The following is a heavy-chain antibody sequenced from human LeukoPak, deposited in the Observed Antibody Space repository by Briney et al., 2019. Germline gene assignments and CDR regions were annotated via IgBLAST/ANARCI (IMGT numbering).Heavy chain of an antibody. CDR3: ARDFYDSSGYCYSFGY. CDR1: GFTFSSYA. CDR2: ISYDGSNK. V-gene: IGHV3-30-3*01. D-gene: IGHD3-22*01. Sequence: GRSLRLSCAASGFTFSSYAMHWVRQAPGKGLEWVAVISYDGSNKYYAGSVKGRFTISRDNSKNTLYLQMNSLRAEDTAVYYCARDFYDSSGYCYSFGYWGQGTLVTVSS. J-gene: IGHJ4*02.